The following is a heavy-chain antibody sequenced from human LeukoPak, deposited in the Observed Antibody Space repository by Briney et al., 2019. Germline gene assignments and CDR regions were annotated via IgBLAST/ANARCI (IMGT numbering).Heavy chain of an antibody. Sequence: SVKVSCKASGGTFSINAITWVRQAPGQGLEWMGGIILMSETPKYTQKFQGRVTIATDESTNTAYMELSRLRSEDTAVYYCARDKNSGECVSNSCYGVWPLDIWGQGTMVTVSS. CDR3: ARDKNSGECVSNSCYGVWPLDI. CDR1: GGTFSINA. D-gene: IGHD2-2*01. J-gene: IGHJ3*02. CDR2: IILMSETP. V-gene: IGHV1-69*05.